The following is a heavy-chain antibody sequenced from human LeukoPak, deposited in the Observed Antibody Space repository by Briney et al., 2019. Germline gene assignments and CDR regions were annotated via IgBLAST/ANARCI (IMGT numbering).Heavy chain of an antibody. CDR1: GFTFSSYA. Sequence: PGGSLRLSCAASGFTFSSYAMHWVRQAPGKGLEWVAVTWPDGSNTNYADSVKGRFTISRDNSKDTLSLQMNSLRAEDTAVYYCARDPYGSLDYWGQGTLVTVSS. CDR3: ARDPYGSLDY. D-gene: IGHD1-26*01. V-gene: IGHV3-33*01. J-gene: IGHJ4*02. CDR2: TWPDGSNT.